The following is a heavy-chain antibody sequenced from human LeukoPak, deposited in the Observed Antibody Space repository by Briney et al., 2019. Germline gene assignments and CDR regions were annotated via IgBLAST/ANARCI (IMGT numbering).Heavy chain of an antibody. J-gene: IGHJ4*01. D-gene: IGHD3-3*01. CDR1: GFTFSRYW. Sequence: PGGSLRLSCEGSGFTFSRYWMHWVRQAPGKGLVWVAEIGPDGRNIKYADSVQGRFTISRDNTKNTVFLQMNSLRVDDTAVYYCATDAPGPKVLEMGGKGTLVTFSS. CDR3: ATDAPGPKVLEM. V-gene: IGHV3-74*03. CDR2: IGPDGRNI.